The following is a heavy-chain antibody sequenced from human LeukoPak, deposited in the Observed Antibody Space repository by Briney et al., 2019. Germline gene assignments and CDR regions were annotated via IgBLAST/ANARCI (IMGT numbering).Heavy chain of an antibody. CDR3: ARALDITWSALDI. J-gene: IGHJ3*02. CDR1: GGSITSDIYY. D-gene: IGHD3-9*01. CDR2: TYTSGNT. V-gene: IGHV4-61*02. Sequence: TSETLSLTCTVSGGSITSDIYYWNWIRQPAGKGLEWIGRTYTSGNTNYNPSLKSRVTISVDTSKNQFSLRLSSATAADTAVYYCARALDITWSALDIWGQGTLVPVSS.